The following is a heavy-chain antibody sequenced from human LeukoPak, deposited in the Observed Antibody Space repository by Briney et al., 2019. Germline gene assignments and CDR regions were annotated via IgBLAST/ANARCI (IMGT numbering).Heavy chain of an antibody. CDR3: ARDSGITSYDFWSGYWDHYYYYYMDV. J-gene: IGHJ6*03. D-gene: IGHD3-3*01. CDR2: INTNTGNP. Sequence: ASVKVSCKASGYTFTSYAMNWVRQAPGQGLEWIGWINTNTGNPTYAQGFTGRFVFSLDTSVSTAYLQISSLKAEDTAVYYCARDSGITSYDFWSGYWDHYYYYYMDVWGKGTTVTVSS. CDR1: GYTFTSYA. V-gene: IGHV7-4-1*02.